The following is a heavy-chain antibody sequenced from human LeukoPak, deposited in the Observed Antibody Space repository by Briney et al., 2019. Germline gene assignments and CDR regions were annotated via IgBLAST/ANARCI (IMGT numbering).Heavy chain of an antibody. CDR1: GGSITQTNY. V-gene: IGHV4-4*02. Sequence: PSETLSLTCGVYGGSITQTNYWPWVRQPPGKGLEWIGEVNLQGSTNYNPSLMGRVAISVDKSENHVSLQLTSVTAADTAVYYCAREGGPYRPLDYSGQGTLVTVSS. CDR3: AREGGPYRPLDY. CDR2: VNLQGST. J-gene: IGHJ4*02.